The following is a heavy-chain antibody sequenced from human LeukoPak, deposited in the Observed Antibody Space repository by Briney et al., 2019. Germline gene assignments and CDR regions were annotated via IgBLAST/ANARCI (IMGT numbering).Heavy chain of an antibody. D-gene: IGHD1-26*01. CDR1: GGSISSGGYY. CDR3: ATYSGSTHFDY. J-gene: IGHJ4*02. Sequence: SETLSLTCTVSGGSISSGGYYWSWIRQHPGKSLEWIGYIYYSGSTYYNPSLKSRVTISVDTSKNQFSLKLSSVTAADTAVYHCATYSGSTHFDYWGQGTLVTVSS. V-gene: IGHV4-31*03. CDR2: IYYSGST.